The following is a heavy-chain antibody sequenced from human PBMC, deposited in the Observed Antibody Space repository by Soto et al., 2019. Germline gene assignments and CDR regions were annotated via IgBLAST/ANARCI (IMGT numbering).Heavy chain of an antibody. V-gene: IGHV4-59*08. Sequence: SETLSLTCTVSGGSISSYYWSWIRQPPGKGLEWIGYIYYSGSTNYNPSLKSRVTISVDTSKNQFSLKLSSVTAADTAVYYCARRYSNYYYYCMDVWGKGTTVTVSS. CDR1: GGSISSYY. CDR2: IYYSGST. J-gene: IGHJ6*03. CDR3: ARRYSNYYYYCMDV. D-gene: IGHD4-4*01.